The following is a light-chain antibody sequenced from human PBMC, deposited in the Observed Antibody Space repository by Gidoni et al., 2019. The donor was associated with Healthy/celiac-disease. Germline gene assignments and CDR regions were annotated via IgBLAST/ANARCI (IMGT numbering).Light chain of an antibody. J-gene: IGKJ3*01. CDR1: QGISSY. V-gene: IGKV1-9*01. Sequence: IQLTQSPSFLSAPVGDRGTITCRASQGISSYLAWYQQKPGKAPKLLIYAASTLQSGVPSRFSGSGSGTEFTLTISSLQPEDFATYYCQQLNSYPRTFGPGTKVDIK. CDR2: AAS. CDR3: QQLNSYPRT.